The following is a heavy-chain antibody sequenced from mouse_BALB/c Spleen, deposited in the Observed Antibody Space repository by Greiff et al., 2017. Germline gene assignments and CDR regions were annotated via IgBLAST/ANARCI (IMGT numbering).Heavy chain of an antibody. Sequence: QVQLQQSGAELMKPGASVKISCKATGYTFSSYWIEWVKQRPGHGLEWIGEILPGSGSTNYNEKFKGKATFTADTSSNTAYMQLSSLTSEDSAVYYCANWDEGFAYWGQGTLVTVSA. D-gene: IGHD4-1*01. V-gene: IGHV1-9*01. CDR3: ANWDEGFAY. J-gene: IGHJ3*01. CDR1: GYTFSSYW. CDR2: ILPGSGST.